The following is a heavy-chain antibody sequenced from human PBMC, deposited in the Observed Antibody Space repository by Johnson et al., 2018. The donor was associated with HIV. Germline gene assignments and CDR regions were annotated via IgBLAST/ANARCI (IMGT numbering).Heavy chain of an antibody. Sequence: VQLVESGGGVVQPGRSLRLSCAASGFTFSSSGMHWVRQAPGKGLEWVAVIYSGGSTYYADSVKGRFTISRDNSKNTLYLQMNSLRAEDTAVYYCARLSVAGDAFDIWCQGTMVTVSS. V-gene: IGHV3-NL1*01. CDR3: ARLSVAGDAFDI. J-gene: IGHJ3*02. D-gene: IGHD6-19*01. CDR2: IYSGGST. CDR1: GFTFSSSG.